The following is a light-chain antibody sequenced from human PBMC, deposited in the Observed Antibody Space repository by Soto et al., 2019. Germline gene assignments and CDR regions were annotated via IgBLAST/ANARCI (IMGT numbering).Light chain of an antibody. V-gene: IGKV3-11*01. J-gene: IGKJ5*01. CDR3: QQRNVWPPIT. CDR1: QSVHNL. Sequence: EVVLTQSAATLSLSPGDRAALSCTASQSVHNLLAWYQTTPGQAPRLLRYGAYNRAAGIPDRFGVSMSGTEFTLTINNLEPADFALYYCQQRNVWPPITFGQGTRLEIK. CDR2: GAY.